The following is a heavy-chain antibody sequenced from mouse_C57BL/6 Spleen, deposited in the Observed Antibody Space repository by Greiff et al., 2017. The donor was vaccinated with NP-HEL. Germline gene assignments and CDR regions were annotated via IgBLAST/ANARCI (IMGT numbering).Heavy chain of an antibody. J-gene: IGHJ2*01. D-gene: IGHD2-1*01. CDR2: ISSGGSYT. CDR1: GFTFSSYG. Sequence: DVQLVESGGDLVKPGGSLKLSCAASGFTFSSYGMSWVRQTPDKRLEWVATISSGGSYTYYPDSVKGRFTISRDNAKNTLYLQMSSLKSEDTAMYYCARQDGNNFDYWGQGTTLTVSS. CDR3: ARQDGNNFDY. V-gene: IGHV5-6*01.